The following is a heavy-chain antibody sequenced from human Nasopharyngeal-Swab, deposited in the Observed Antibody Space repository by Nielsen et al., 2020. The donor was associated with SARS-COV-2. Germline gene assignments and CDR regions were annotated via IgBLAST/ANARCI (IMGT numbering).Heavy chain of an antibody. CDR2: ISYDGSNK. Sequence: GASLKISCAASGFTFSSYAMHWVRQAPGKGLEWVAVISYDGSNKYYADSVKGRFTISRDNSKNTLYLQMNSLIAEDTAIYYCSKDRDSGDDSDDYYHYYGMDVWGQGTTVTVSS. CDR3: SKDRDSGDDSDDYYHYYGMDV. D-gene: IGHD5-12*01. V-gene: IGHV3-30-3*01. CDR1: GFTFSSYA. J-gene: IGHJ6*02.